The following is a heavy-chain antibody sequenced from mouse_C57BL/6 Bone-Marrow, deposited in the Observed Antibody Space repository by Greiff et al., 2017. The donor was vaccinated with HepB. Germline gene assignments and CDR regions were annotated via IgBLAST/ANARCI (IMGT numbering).Heavy chain of an antibody. CDR2: IDPSDSET. J-gene: IGHJ2*01. CDR3: ARKRVAAGSRGYFDY. CDR1: GYTFTSYW. D-gene: IGHD1-1*01. Sequence: QVQLQQSGAELVRPGSSVKLSCKASGYTFTSYWMHWVKQRPIQGLEWIGNIDPSDSETHYNQKFKDKATLTVDKSSSTAYMQLSSLTSEDSAVYYCARKRVAAGSRGYFDYWGQGTTLTVSS. V-gene: IGHV1-52*01.